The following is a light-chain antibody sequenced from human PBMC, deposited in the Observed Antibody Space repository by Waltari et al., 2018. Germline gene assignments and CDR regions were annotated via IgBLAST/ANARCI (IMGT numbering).Light chain of an antibody. CDR2: GAS. CDR1: QSVSNN. Sequence: EIVMTQSPAALSVSPGERATLSCWASQSVSNNLAWYQHKPGQSPRLLISGASTRATGVPARFSGSGSGTEFTLTISSLQSEDSAIYFCQQYNTWPPSTFGQGTKLEIK. J-gene: IGKJ2*02. CDR3: QQYNTWPPST. V-gene: IGKV3-15*01.